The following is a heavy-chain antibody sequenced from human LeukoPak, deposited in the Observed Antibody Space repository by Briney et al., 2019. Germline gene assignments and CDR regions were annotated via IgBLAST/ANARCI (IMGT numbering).Heavy chain of an antibody. CDR3: ARHFDYYGYYFDY. J-gene: IGHJ4*02. Sequence: SETLSLTXTVSGGSLXXXXXXXXXIXXXXXXXXXXXGSIXYSGTTYXXXSXKSXXTISXXTSKNQFSLKLTSVTAADTAVYYCARHFDYYGYYFDYWGQGTLVTVSS. CDR1: GGSLXXXXXX. CDR2: IXYSGTT. V-gene: IGHV4-39*01. D-gene: IGHD1-26*01.